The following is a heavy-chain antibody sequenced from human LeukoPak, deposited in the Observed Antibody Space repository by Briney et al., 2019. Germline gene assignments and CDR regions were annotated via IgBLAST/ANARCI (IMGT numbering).Heavy chain of an antibody. V-gene: IGHV1-8*01. CDR1: VYTFTSYD. CDR2: MNPNSGNT. Sequence: ASVKVSCKASVYTFTSYDINWVRQATGQGLEWMGWMNPNSGNTGYAQKFQGRVTMTRNTSISTAYMELSSLRSEDTAVYYCARASVGAKIRYSFDYWGQGTLVTVSS. D-gene: IGHD1-26*01. CDR3: ARASVGAKIRYSFDY. J-gene: IGHJ4*02.